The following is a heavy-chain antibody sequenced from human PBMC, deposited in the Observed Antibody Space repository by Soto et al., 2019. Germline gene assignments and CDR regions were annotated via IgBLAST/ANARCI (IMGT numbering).Heavy chain of an antibody. CDR1: GGSISSYY. CDR2: IYYSGST. Sequence: SETLSLTCTVSGGSISSYYWSWIRQPPGKGLEWIGYIYYSGSTNYNPSLKSRVTISVDTSKNQFSLKLSPVTAADTAVYYCARMVWYYDSSGYPGFDYWGQGTLVTVYS. D-gene: IGHD3-22*01. J-gene: IGHJ4*02. V-gene: IGHV4-59*01. CDR3: ARMVWYYDSSGYPGFDY.